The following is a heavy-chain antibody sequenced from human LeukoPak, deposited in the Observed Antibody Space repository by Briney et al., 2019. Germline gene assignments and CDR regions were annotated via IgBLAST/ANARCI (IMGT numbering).Heavy chain of an antibody. J-gene: IGHJ4*02. D-gene: IGHD2-2*01. CDR3: VREDAHTYYFDF. Sequence: ASVKVSCKTSGYTFTSYHMHWVRQALGQGLEWGAIIKSTGDTTVYAQKFQGRVTVTRDTSTSTVYMDLSSLSSEDTAVYYCVREDAHTYYFDFWGPGTLVTVSS. V-gene: IGHV1-46*01. CDR2: IKSTGDTT. CDR1: GYTFTSYH.